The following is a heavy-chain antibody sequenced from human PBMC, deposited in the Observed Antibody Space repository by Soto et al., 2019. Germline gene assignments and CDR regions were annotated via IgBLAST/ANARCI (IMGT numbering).Heavy chain of an antibody. Sequence: LSLTCAVYGGSFSGYYWSWIRQPPGKGLEWIGEINHSGSTNYNPSLKSRVTISVDTSKNQFSLKLSSVTAADTAVYYCARYSNSYYFDYWGQGTLVTVSS. CDR2: INHSGST. CDR1: GGSFSGYY. D-gene: IGHD4-4*01. J-gene: IGHJ4*02. V-gene: IGHV4-34*01. CDR3: ARYSNSYYFDY.